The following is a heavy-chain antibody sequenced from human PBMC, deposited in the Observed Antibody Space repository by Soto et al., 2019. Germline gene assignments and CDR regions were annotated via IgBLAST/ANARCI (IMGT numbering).Heavy chain of an antibody. V-gene: IGHV3-23*01. J-gene: IGHJ5*02. CDR3: AKGTAAMKSWFDP. CDR1: GFSFSTYT. D-gene: IGHD2-2*01. CDR2: ISASGGAT. Sequence: GGSLRLSCAVSGFSFSTYTMNWVRQAPGKGLEWVSSISASGGATYYADSVKGRFTVSRDNAKNTLHLQMNSLRGDDTAKYFCAKGTAAMKSWFDPWGQGTLVTVSS.